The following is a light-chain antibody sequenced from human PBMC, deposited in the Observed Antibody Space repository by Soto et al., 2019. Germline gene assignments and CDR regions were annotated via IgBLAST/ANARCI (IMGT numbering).Light chain of an antibody. CDR1: SSDVGGYNY. CDR3: SSYTGSSTV. V-gene: IGLV2-8*01. J-gene: IGLJ2*01. Sequence: QSALTQPPSASGSPGQTVTISCTGTSSDVGGYNYVSWYQRNPGKAPRLMIYEVTKRPSGVPGRFSGSKSGNTASLTVSGLQAEDEADYYCSSYTGSSTVFGGGTQLTVL. CDR2: EVT.